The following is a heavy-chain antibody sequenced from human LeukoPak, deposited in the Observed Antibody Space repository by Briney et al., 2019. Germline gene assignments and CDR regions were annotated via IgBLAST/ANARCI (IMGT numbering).Heavy chain of an antibody. D-gene: IGHD3-3*01. CDR1: GFIFGISD. CDR2: IWYDGSNK. V-gene: IGHV3-33*08. Sequence: GGSLRLSCAASGFIFGISDMNWVRQAPGKGLEWVAVIWYDGSNKYYADSVKGRFTISRDNSKNTLYLQMNSLRAEDTAVYYCARGYYDFWSGYVQYYYYGMDVWGQGTTVTVSS. J-gene: IGHJ6*02. CDR3: ARGYYDFWSGYVQYYYYGMDV.